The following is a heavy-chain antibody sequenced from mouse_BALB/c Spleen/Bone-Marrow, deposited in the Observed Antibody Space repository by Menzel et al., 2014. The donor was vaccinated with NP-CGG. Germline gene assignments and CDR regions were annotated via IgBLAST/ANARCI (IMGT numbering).Heavy chain of an antibody. CDR1: GFTFSSYG. D-gene: IGHD1-2*01. CDR3: ARRSAATYYFDY. J-gene: IGHJ2*01. Sequence: EVHLVESGGGLVQPGGSLKLSCAASGFTFSSYGMSWVRQTPDKRLELVATINSNGGGSTYYPDTVKGRFTISRDNAKNTLYLQMSSLKSEDTAMYYCARRSAATYYFDYWGQGTTLTVSS. V-gene: IGHV5-6-3*01. CDR2: INSNGGGST.